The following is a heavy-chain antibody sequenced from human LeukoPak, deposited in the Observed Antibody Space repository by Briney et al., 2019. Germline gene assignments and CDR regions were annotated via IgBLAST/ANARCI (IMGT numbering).Heavy chain of an antibody. CDR1: GDSIDPYS. J-gene: IGHJ1*01. V-gene: IGHV4-59*08. D-gene: IGHD5/OR15-5a*01. CDR2: ISHIGTI. Sequence: SETLSLTCTISGDSIDPYSWSWIRQPPGKGLEWIGYISHIGTIKYNTSLMGRLSMGLDKPNNEFSLSLRSVTATDTAPYFCARHQGSTVFNYWGRGVPVIVSS. CDR3: ARHQGSTVFNY.